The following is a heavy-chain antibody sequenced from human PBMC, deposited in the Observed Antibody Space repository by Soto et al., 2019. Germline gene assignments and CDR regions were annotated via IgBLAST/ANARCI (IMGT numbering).Heavy chain of an antibody. J-gene: IGHJ4*02. Sequence: SETLSLTCTVSGGSISSGGYYWSWIRQHPGKGLEWIGYIYYSGSTYYNPSLKSRVTISVDTSKNQFSLKLSSVTAADTAVYYCARGTLPTTVTAGPYIDYWGQGTLVTVSS. D-gene: IGHD4-17*01. CDR2: IYYSGST. V-gene: IGHV4-31*03. CDR1: GGSISSGGYY. CDR3: ARGTLPTTVTAGPYIDY.